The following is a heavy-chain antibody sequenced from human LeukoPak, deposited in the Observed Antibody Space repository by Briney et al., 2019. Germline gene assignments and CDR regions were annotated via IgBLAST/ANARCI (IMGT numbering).Heavy chain of an antibody. D-gene: IGHD6-19*01. CDR2: ISAYNGNT. CDR3: ARDQFSSSGWFSGAYYYYMDV. Sequence: ASVKVSCKASGYTFTSYGISWVRQAPGQGLEWMGWISAYNGNTNYARKLQGRVTMTTDTSTSTAYMELRSLRSDDTAVYYCARDQFSSSGWFSGAYYYYMDVWGKGTTVTVSS. CDR1: GYTFTSYG. V-gene: IGHV1-18*01. J-gene: IGHJ6*03.